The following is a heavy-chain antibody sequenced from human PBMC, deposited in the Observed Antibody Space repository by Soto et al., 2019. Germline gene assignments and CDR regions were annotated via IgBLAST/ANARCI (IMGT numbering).Heavy chain of an antibody. J-gene: IGHJ6*02. Sequence: QVQLQESGPGLVKPSQTLSLTCTVSGGSISSGGYYWSWIRQHPGKGLEWIGYIYYSGSTYYNPSLKSRVTITVDTSKNQFSLKLSSVTAADTAVYYCARECMGNMVRGISTCRGMDVWGQGTTVTVSS. V-gene: IGHV4-31*03. CDR1: GGSISSGGYY. CDR2: IYYSGST. D-gene: IGHD3-10*01. CDR3: ARECMGNMVRGISTCRGMDV.